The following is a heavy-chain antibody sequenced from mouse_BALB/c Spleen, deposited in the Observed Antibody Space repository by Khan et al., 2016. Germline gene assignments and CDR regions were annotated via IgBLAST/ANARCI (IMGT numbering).Heavy chain of an antibody. Sequence: EVELVESGGGLVKPGGSLKLSCAASGFTFSNYVMSWVRQNPEKRLEWVASIRSGGSTYYPDSVKGRFTISRDYVRSILYLQMSSLRSEDTAMYYCARIGDGYHYAMDYWGQGTSVTVSS. CDR1: GFTFSNYV. D-gene: IGHD2-3*01. J-gene: IGHJ4*01. CDR3: ARIGDGYHYAMDY. V-gene: IGHV5-6-5*01. CDR2: IRSGGST.